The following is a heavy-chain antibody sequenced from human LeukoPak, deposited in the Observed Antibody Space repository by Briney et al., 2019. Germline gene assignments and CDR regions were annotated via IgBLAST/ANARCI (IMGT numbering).Heavy chain of an antibody. V-gene: IGHV3-7*01. CDR1: GFIFSSYW. CDR2: IKQDGSEK. Sequence: GGSLRLSCAASGFIFSSYWMSWVRQAPGKGLEWVANIKQDGSEKYYVDSAKGRFSISRDNAKNSLYLQMNGLRAEDTAVYYCAREEYGDHLWWWGQGTPVTVSS. CDR3: AREEYGDHLWW. J-gene: IGHJ4*02. D-gene: IGHD4-17*01.